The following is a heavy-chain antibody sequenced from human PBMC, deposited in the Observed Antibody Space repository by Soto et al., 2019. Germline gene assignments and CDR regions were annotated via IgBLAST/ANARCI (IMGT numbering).Heavy chain of an antibody. D-gene: IGHD3-3*01. J-gene: IGHJ6*03. CDR3: ARGPGYDFWSGYSTMDV. V-gene: IGHV1-8*01. CDR2: MNPNSGNT. Sequence: ASVKVSCKASGYTFTSYDINWVRQATGQGLEWMGWMNPNSGNTGYAQKFQGRVTMTRNTSISTAYMEQSSLRSEDTAVYYCARGPGYDFWSGYSTMDVWGKGTTVTVSS. CDR1: GYTFTSYD.